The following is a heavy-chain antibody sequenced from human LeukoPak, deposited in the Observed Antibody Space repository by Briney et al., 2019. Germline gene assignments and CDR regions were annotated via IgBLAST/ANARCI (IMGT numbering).Heavy chain of an antibody. CDR1: GFTFSSYA. V-gene: IGHV3-23*01. D-gene: IGHD5-24*01. CDR3: AKDPPQRWLQLTAFDY. Sequence: QPGGSLRLSCAASGFTFSSYAMSWVRQAPGKGLEWVSAISGSGGSTYYADSVKGRFTISRDNSKNTLYLQMNSLRAEDTAVYYCAKDPPQRWLQLTAFDYWGQGTLVTVSS. J-gene: IGHJ4*02. CDR2: ISGSGGST.